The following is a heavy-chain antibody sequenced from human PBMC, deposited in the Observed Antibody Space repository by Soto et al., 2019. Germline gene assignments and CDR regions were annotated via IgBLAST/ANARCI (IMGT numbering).Heavy chain of an antibody. V-gene: IGHV3-23*01. CDR1: GFTFSSYA. CDR3: AKGEYDYIWGSYRPFHYFQH. D-gene: IGHD3-16*02. J-gene: IGHJ1*01. Sequence: GSLRLSCAASGFTFSSYAMSWVRQAPGKGLEWVSAISGSGGSTYYADSVKGRFTISRDNSKNTLYLQMNSLRAEDTAVYYCAKGEYDYIWGSYRPFHYFQHWGQGTLVTVSS. CDR2: ISGSGGST.